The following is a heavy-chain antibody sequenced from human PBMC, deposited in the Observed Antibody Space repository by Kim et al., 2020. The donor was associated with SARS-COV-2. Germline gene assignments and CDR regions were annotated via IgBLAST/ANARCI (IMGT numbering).Heavy chain of an antibody. Sequence: ASVKVSCKASGYTFTSYAMNWVRQAPGQGLEWMGWINTNTGNPTYAQGFTGRYVFSLVTSASTSYLQISSLKAENTAVYYCARGDFLSGYYTPYQDYWSQCTLDTVSS. V-gene: IGHV7-4-1*02. CDR2: INTNTGNP. J-gene: IGHJ4*02. CDR3: ARGDFLSGYYTPYQDY. CDR1: GYTFTSYA. D-gene: IGHD3-3*01.